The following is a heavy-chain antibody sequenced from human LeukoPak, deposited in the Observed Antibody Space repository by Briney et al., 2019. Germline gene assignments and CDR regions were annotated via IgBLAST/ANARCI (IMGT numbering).Heavy chain of an antibody. Sequence: GASMKVSCKAYGYTFTSYGISCVRQAPGQGLEWVGWISAYNGKTNYAQKLQGRVTMTTDTSTSTAYMELRSLRSDDTAVYYCARASNYYDSSGYHHPDYWGQGTLVTVSS. CDR2: ISAYNGKT. V-gene: IGHV1-18*01. CDR1: GYTFTSYG. D-gene: IGHD3-22*01. J-gene: IGHJ4*02. CDR3: ARASNYYDSSGYHHPDY.